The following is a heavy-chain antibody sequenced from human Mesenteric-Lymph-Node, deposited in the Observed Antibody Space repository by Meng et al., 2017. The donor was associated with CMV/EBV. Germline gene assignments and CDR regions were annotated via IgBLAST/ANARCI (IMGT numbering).Heavy chain of an antibody. D-gene: IGHD2-21*02. J-gene: IGHJ6*02. Sequence: GGSLRLSCAASGFTFSSYEMNWVRQAPGKGLEWVAVISYDGSNKYYADSVKGRFTISRDNSKNTLYLQMNSLRAEDTAVYYCARDKVGTYYYYGMDVWGQGTTVTVSS. CDR2: ISYDGSNK. V-gene: IGHV3-30-3*01. CDR3: ARDKVGTYYYYGMDV. CDR1: GFTFSSYE.